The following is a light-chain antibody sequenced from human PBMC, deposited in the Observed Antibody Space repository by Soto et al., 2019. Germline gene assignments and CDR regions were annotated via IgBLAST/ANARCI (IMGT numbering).Light chain of an antibody. CDR2: EGT. V-gene: IGLV2-23*01. J-gene: IGLJ2*01. Sequence: QSALTQPASVSGSPGQSIPISCTGTSSDVGRYNLVSWYQQHPGNAPKLMTYEGTQRPSGVSNRFSASKSGNTASLTISGLQAEDEADYYCCSYAGASIWVFGGGTKLTVL. CDR1: SSDVGRYNL. CDR3: CSYAGASIWV.